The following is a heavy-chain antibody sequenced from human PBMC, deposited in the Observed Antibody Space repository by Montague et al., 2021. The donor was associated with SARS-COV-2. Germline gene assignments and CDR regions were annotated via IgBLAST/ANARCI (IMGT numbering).Heavy chain of an antibody. J-gene: IGHJ5*02. CDR3: AHTKAPAGDRWFDP. CDR1: GFSLSTTGVG. V-gene: IGHV2-5*02. Sequence: PALVKPTQTLTLTCTFSGFSLSTTGVGVGWIRQPPGKALEWLALIYWDDDERYSPSLESRLTISKDNSKNQVALTMTKMAPVDTATYYCAHTKAPAGDRWFDPWGQGTPVTVSS. D-gene: IGHD6-13*01. CDR2: IYWDDDE.